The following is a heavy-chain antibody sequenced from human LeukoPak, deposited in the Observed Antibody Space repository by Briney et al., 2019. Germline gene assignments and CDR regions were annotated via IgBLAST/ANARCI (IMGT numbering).Heavy chain of an antibody. V-gene: IGHV4-39*07. J-gene: IGHJ4*02. CDR1: GGSISSSSYY. Sequence: SETLSLTCTVSGGSISSSSYYWGWIRQPPGKGLEWIGSIYYSGSTYYNPSLKSRVTISVDTSKNQFSLKLSSVTAADTAVYYCARAPTYYYDSSGYLDYWGQGTLVTVSS. CDR3: ARAPTYYYDSSGYLDY. CDR2: IYYSGST. D-gene: IGHD3-22*01.